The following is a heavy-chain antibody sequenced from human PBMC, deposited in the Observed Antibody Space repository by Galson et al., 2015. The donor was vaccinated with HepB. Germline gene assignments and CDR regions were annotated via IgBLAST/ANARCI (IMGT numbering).Heavy chain of an antibody. J-gene: IGHJ4*02. CDR1: GFTFSRYW. V-gene: IGHV3-74*01. CDR3: VRDLGGDDDY. Sequence: SLRLSCAASGFTFSRYWMHWVRQAPGKGLVRVSRMNSDGSRTNHADSVKGRFTISRDNTKNTLFLQMNSLRVEDTAVYYCVRDLGGDDDYWGQGTLVTVSS. CDR2: MNSDGSRT. D-gene: IGHD1-26*01.